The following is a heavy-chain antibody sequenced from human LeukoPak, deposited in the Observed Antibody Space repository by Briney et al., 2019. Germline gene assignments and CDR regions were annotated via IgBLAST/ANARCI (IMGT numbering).Heavy chain of an antibody. CDR3: ARDSPDSRSAFDI. J-gene: IGHJ3*02. Sequence: SVKVSCKASGYTFTSYDINWVRQAPGQGLEWMGGIIPIFGTANYAQKFQGRVTITADESTSTAYMELSSLRSEDTAVYYCARDSPDSRSAFDIWGQGTMVTVSS. V-gene: IGHV1-69*13. D-gene: IGHD3-22*01. CDR2: IIPIFGTA. CDR1: GYTFTSYD.